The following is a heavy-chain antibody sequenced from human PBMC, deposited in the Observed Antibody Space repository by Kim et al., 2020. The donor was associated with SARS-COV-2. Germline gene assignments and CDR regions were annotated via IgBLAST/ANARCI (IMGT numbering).Heavy chain of an antibody. V-gene: IGHV4-59*01. Sequence: SETLSLTCTVSGASISTYYWSWIRQPPGKVLEWIGYIHDSGSTLYNPSLKSRVTISLDTSKNQFSLSLNSVTAADTAVYYCARGGASSKPFPYWGQGTLVTVSS. D-gene: IGHD1-26*01. J-gene: IGHJ4*02. CDR2: IHDSGST. CDR1: GASISTYY. CDR3: ARGGASSKPFPY.